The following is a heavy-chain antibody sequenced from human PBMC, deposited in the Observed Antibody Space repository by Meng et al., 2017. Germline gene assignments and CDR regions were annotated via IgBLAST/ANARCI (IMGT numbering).Heavy chain of an antibody. V-gene: IGHV1-2*06. Sequence: GHLVGAGAEVQKPGAAVKVSCKASGYTFPDYWLHWVRRAPGQGLEWMGRINPKSGDTHYAQRFQGRVTMTGDTSISTAYMELSGLRSDDTAMYYCARDEDISAAGKLFGDYWGQGTLVTVSS. CDR3: ARDEDISAAGKLFGDY. CDR1: GYTFPDYW. J-gene: IGHJ4*02. D-gene: IGHD6-13*01. CDR2: INPKSGDT.